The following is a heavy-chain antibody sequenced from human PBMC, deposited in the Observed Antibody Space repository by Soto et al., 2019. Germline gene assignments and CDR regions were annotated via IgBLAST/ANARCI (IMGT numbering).Heavy chain of an antibody. V-gene: IGHV1-18*01. CDR1: GYPFSNYG. Sequence: XSVKVSCNTSGYPFSNYGITWVRQAPGQPLEWLGWISLYSDGTSYAQKFRCRVSMTTDTSTTTAYMELRSLRSDDTAVYYCARVVPGAEAWFGPWGQGTLVTVSS. CDR2: ISLYSDGT. J-gene: IGHJ5*02. CDR3: ARVVPGAEAWFGP.